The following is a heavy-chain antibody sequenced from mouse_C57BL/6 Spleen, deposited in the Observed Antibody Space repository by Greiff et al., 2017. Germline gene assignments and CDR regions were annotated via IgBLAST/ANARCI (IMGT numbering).Heavy chain of an antibody. CDR2: INPNNGGT. Sequence: VQLQQSGPELVKPGASVKISCKASGYTFTDYYMNWVKQSHGKSLEWIGDINPNNGGTSYNQKFKGKATLTVDKSSSTAYMELRSLTSEDSAVYYCARDGNYYGSSYCAYWGQGTLVTVSA. CDR1: GYTFTDYY. V-gene: IGHV1-26*01. J-gene: IGHJ3*01. D-gene: IGHD1-1*01. CDR3: ARDGNYYGSSYCAY.